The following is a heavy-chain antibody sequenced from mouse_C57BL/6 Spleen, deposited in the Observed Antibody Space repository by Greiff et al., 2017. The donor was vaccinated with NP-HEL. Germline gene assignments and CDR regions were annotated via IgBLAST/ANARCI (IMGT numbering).Heavy chain of an antibody. J-gene: IGHJ3*01. CDR3: ASAYDYDWFAY. CDR1: GYTFTSYA. Sequence: QVQLKESGPELVKPGASVKLSCKASGYTFTSYAINWVKQRPGQGLEWIGWIYPRDGSTKYNEKFKGKATLTVDTSSSKAYMEIHSLTSEDSAVYFCASAYDYDWFAYWGQGTLVTVSA. D-gene: IGHD2-4*01. CDR2: IYPRDGST. V-gene: IGHV1-85*01.